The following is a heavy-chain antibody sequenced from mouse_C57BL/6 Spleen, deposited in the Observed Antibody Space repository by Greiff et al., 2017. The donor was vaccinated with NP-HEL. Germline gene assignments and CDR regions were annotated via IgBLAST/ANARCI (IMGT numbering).Heavy chain of an antibody. J-gene: IGHJ4*01. CDR1: GFTFSDYG. Sequence: EVQVVESGGGLVKPGGSLKLSCAASGFTFSDYGMHWVRQAPEKGLEWVAYISSGSSTIYYADTVKGRFTISRDNAKNTLFLQMTSLRSEDTAMYYCAKSNYVRAMDYWGQGTSVTVSS. V-gene: IGHV5-17*01. D-gene: IGHD2-5*01. CDR2: ISSGSSTI. CDR3: AKSNYVRAMDY.